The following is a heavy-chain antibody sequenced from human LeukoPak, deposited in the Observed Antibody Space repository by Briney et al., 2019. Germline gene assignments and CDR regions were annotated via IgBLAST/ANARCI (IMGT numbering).Heavy chain of an antibody. Sequence: TSETLSLTCAVSGGSISSSNWWSWVRQPPGKGLEWIGEIYHSGSTYYNPSLKSRVTISVDTSKNQFSLKLSSVTAADTAIYYCARVHVNSGYYFVDAFDIWGQGTMVTVSS. CDR1: GGSISSSNW. V-gene: IGHV4-4*02. CDR3: ARVHVNSGYYFVDAFDI. J-gene: IGHJ3*02. CDR2: IYHSGST. D-gene: IGHD3-22*01.